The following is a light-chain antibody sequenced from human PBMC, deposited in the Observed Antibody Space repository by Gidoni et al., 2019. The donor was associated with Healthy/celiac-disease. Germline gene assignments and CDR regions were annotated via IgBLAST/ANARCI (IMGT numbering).Light chain of an antibody. CDR3: QQYGSSLWT. Sequence: EIALTHTPCTLSLSPGERATLSCRASQSVSSSYLAWYQQKPGQAPRLLNYGASSRATGLPDRFSGSGSGTDFTLTISRLEPEDFAVYYCQQYGSSLWTFGQGTKVEIK. CDR2: GAS. CDR1: QSVSSSY. V-gene: IGKV3-20*01. J-gene: IGKJ1*01.